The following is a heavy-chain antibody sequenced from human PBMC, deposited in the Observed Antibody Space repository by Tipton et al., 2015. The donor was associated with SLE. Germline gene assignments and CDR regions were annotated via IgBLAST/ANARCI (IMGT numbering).Heavy chain of an antibody. CDR3: ARQGQQLVRPYYYGMDV. CDR2: IYYSGST. V-gene: IGHV4-59*08. J-gene: IGHJ6*02. CDR1: GASIRSYY. Sequence: LRLSCTVSGASIRSYYWSWIRQPPGKGLEWIGYIYYSGSTNYNPSLKSRVTISVDTSKNQFSLKLSSVTAADTAVYYCARQGQQLVRPYYYGMDVWGQGTTVTVSS. D-gene: IGHD6-13*01.